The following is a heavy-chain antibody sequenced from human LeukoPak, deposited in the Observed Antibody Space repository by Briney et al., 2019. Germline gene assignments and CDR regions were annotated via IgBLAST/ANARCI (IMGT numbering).Heavy chain of an antibody. CDR3: TTGRKWCTYN. CDR1: GYLFPNAY. V-gene: IGHV3-15*01. D-gene: IGHD2-8*02. Sequence: AGGSLRLSCEVSGYLFPNAYLNWVRQAPGKGLEWVGRMKSNRDGGTTDYAAPVKGRFTISRDDSLNTVYLHMSDLKTEDTAVYYCTTGRKWCTYNWGQGTLVTVSS. CDR2: MKSNRDGGTT. J-gene: IGHJ4*02.